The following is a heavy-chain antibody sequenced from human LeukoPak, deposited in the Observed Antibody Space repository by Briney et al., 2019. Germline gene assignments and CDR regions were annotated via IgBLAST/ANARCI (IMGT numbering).Heavy chain of an antibody. J-gene: IGHJ4*02. Sequence: HPGRSLRLSCAASGFTFSSYAMHWVRQAPGKGLEWVAVISYDGSNKYYADSVKGRFTISRDNSKNTLYMQMNSLRSDDTAVYYCARNSCSSTSCYDYWGQGTLVTVSS. CDR1: GFTFSSYA. CDR2: ISYDGSNK. V-gene: IGHV3-30*04. D-gene: IGHD2-2*01. CDR3: ARNSCSSTSCYDY.